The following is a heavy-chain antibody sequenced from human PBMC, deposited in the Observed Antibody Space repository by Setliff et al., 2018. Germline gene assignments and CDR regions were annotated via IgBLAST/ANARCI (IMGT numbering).Heavy chain of an antibody. J-gene: IGHJ4*02. CDR1: GYTFTGYY. CDR2: INAGNGNT. CDR3: ARVQQLGTFDY. D-gene: IGHD6-13*01. Sequence: ASVKVSCKASGYTFTGYYMHWVRQAPGQRLEWMGWINAGNGNTKYSQKFQGRVTITRDTSASTAYMELSSLRSEDTAVYYCARVQQLGTFDYWGQGTLVTVSS. V-gene: IGHV1-3*01.